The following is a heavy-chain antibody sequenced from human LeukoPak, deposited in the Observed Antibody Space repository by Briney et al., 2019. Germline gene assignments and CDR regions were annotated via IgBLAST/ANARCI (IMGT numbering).Heavy chain of an antibody. V-gene: IGHV4-59*13. J-gene: IGHJ3*02. CDR2: ICYSGST. CDR1: GGSISSYY. D-gene: IGHD1-26*01. CDR3: ARDRVGGATAAFDI. Sequence: PAETLSLTCTVSGGSISSYYWSWVRQPPGKGLEWIGFICYSGSTNYNPSLKSRVAISVDRSKNQFSLKLSSVTAADTAVYYCARDRVGGATAAFDIWGQGTMVTASS.